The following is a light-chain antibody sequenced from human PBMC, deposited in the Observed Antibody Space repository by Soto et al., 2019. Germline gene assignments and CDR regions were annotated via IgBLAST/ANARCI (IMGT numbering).Light chain of an antibody. CDR3: QQYDQWWT. J-gene: IGKJ1*01. V-gene: IGKV3-15*01. CDR1: QSVNTN. CDR2: GAS. Sequence: EILMTQSPATLSVSPGERATISCRASQSVNTNLAWYQLKPGQAPRILVYGASIRAAGIPARFSGSGSGTEYSLTSSSLQSDDFGVYFCQQYDQWWTFGQGTKVDIK.